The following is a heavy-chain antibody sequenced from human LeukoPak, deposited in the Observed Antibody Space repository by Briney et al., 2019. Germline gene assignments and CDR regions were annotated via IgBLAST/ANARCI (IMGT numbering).Heavy chain of an antibody. CDR2: IWYDGSNK. CDR1: GFTFSSYG. V-gene: IGHV3-33*01. Sequence: GRSLRLSCAASGFTFSSYGVHWVRQAPGKGLEWVAVIWYDGSNKYYADSVKGRFTISRDNSKNTLYLQMNRLRAEDTAVYYCAREAPVVTRLSTPYYYGMDVWGQGTTVTVSS. CDR3: AREAPVVTRLSTPYYYGMDV. J-gene: IGHJ6*02. D-gene: IGHD4-23*01.